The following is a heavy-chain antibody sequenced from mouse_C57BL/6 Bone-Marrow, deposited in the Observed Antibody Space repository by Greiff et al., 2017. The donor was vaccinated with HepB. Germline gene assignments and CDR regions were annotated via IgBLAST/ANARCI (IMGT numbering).Heavy chain of an antibody. Sequence: QVHVKQSGAELASPGASVTLSCKASGYTFTDHIMNWVKKRPGQGLEWIGRIYPVSGETNYNQKFMGKATFSVDRSSSTVYMVLNSLTSEDPAVYYCGRDGSSCYWYFDVWGTGTTVTVSS. J-gene: IGHJ1*03. CDR2: IYPVSGET. D-gene: IGHD1-1*01. CDR3: GRDGSSCYWYFDV. V-gene: IGHV1-11*01. CDR1: GYTFTDHI.